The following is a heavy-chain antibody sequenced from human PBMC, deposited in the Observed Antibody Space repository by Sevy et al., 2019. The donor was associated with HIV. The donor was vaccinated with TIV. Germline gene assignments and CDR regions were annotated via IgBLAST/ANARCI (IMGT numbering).Heavy chain of an antibody. J-gene: IGHJ4*02. CDR3: ARESIASIGDFDY. CDR2: IYYSGST. CDR1: GGSINNYF. Sequence: SETLSLTCTVSGGSINNYFWSWIRQPPGKGLEWIGYIYYSGSTNYNPSLKSRVTISVDTSKTQFSLKLTSVTAADTAVYYCARESIASIGDFDYRGQGTLATVSS. D-gene: IGHD6-6*01. V-gene: IGHV4-59*01.